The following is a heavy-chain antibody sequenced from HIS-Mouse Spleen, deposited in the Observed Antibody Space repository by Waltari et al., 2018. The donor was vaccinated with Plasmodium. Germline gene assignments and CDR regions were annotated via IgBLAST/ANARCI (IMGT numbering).Heavy chain of an antibody. CDR2: IYQSGRT. CDR3: ASYNWNYFDY. CDR1: GYSISSGYY. V-gene: IGHV4-38-2*02. J-gene: IGHJ4*02. D-gene: IGHD1-20*01. Sequence: QVQLQESGPGLVKPSETLSLTCTVSGYSISSGYYWGWIRQPPGKGLEWIGSIYQSGRTHYNPSLKSRVTIAVDTAKNQFALKLSSVTAADTAVYYCASYNWNYFDYWGQGTLVTVSS.